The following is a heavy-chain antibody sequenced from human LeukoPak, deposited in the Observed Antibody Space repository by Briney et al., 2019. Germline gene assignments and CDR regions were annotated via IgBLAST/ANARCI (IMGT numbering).Heavy chain of an antibody. D-gene: IGHD5-24*01. V-gene: IGHV1-69*13. CDR2: IIPIFGTA. J-gene: IGHJ3*01. Sequence: ASVKVSCKASGGTFSSYAISWVRQAPGQGLEWMGGIIPIFGTANYAQKFQGRVTITADESTSTAYMELSSLRSEDTAVYYCASLEIATIRVRFWGQGTMVTVSS. CDR1: GGTFSSYA. CDR3: ASLEIATIRVRF.